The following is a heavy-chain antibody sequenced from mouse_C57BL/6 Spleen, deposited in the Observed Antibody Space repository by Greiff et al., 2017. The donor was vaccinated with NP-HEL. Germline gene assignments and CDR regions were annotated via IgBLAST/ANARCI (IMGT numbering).Heavy chain of an antibody. Sequence: GSGGGLVKPGGAPKTSPVASRFTFSSYTPSWGRQTSEKRLEWVATMRCGGGNTYYPDSVKGRFTISRDNAKNTLYLQMSSLRSEDTALYYCARLWDKGFAYWGQGTLVTVSA. CDR2: MRCGGGNT. J-gene: IGHJ3*01. CDR1: RFTFSSYT. V-gene: IGHV5-9*01. CDR3: ARLWDKGFAY. D-gene: IGHD3-3*01.